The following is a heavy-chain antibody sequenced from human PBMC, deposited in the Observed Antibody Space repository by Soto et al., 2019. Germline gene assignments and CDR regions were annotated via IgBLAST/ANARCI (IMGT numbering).Heavy chain of an antibody. CDR3: ARRVQANSAVVQGNWLDP. J-gene: IGHJ5*02. CDR1: GGSISSHS. V-gene: IGHV4-59*08. CDR2: VYSSGST. Sequence: VKLQEAGPRLVKPSETLSLTCSVSGGSISSHSWNWIRQPPGRGLEWIGHVYSSGSTNYNPSLESRVTISVDTDKTQFPLKLTSLTAADTALYYCARRVQANSAVVQGNWLDPWGQGTLVTVSS. D-gene: IGHD5-18*01.